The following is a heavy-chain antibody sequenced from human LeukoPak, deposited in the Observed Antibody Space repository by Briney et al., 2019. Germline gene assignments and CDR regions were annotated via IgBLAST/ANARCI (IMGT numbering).Heavy chain of an antibody. CDR2: ISSSSSYI. J-gene: IGHJ4*02. CDR3: ARDLQFMVRGVNQIDY. V-gene: IGHV3-21*01. D-gene: IGHD3-10*01. CDR1: GFTFSSYA. Sequence: PGRSLRLSCAASGFTFSSYAMHWVRQAPGKGLEWVSSISSSSSYIYYADSVKGRFTISRDNAKNSLYLQMNSLRAEDTAVYYCARDLQFMVRGVNQIDYWGQGTLVTVSS.